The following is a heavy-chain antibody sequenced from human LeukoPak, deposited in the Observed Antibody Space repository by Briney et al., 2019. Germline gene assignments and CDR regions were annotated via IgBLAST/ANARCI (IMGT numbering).Heavy chain of an antibody. CDR2: ISGSGDTT. D-gene: IGHD6-6*01. CDR3: ARGGGIAARRASPY. Sequence: PGGSLRLSCAASGFTFNNYAMSWVRQAPGKGPEWVSAISGSGDTTYYADSVRGRFTISRDNAKNSLYLQMNSLRAEDTAVYYCARGGGIAARRASPYWGQGTLVTVSS. V-gene: IGHV3-23*01. CDR1: GFTFNNYA. J-gene: IGHJ4*02.